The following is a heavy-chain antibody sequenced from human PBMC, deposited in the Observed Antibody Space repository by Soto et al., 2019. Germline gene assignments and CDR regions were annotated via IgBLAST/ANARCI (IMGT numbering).Heavy chain of an antibody. CDR1: GYTFTNYG. CDR2: ISANTGHT. J-gene: IGHJ4*02. Sequence: QVQLVQPGAEVKKPGASVKVSCKASGYTFTNYGISWVRQAPGQGLEWMGWISANTGHTDYAEKYQGRVTMTTDTSTSTAYMELSSLTSDDTAVYYCTRDRSTGDYWGQGTLVTVSS. V-gene: IGHV1-18*01. CDR3: TRDRSTGDY.